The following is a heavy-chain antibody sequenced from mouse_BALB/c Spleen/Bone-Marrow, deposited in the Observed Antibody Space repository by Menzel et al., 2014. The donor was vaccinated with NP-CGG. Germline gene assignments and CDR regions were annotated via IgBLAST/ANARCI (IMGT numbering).Heavy chain of an antibody. J-gene: IGHJ2*01. V-gene: IGHV3-2*02. Sequence: VQLQQSGPGLVKPSQSLSLTCTVTGYSITSDYAWNWIRQFPGNKLEWMGYISYSGSTSYNPSLKSRISITRDTSKNQFFQQLNSVTTEDTATYYCARGVPDYWGQGTTLTVSS. CDR2: ISYSGST. CDR1: GYSITSDYA. CDR3: ARGVPDY.